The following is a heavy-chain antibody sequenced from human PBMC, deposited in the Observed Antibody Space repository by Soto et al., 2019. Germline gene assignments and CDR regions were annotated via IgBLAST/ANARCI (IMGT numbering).Heavy chain of an antibody. CDR2: ISSTSSYI. CDR3: ARDWGHTLDY. J-gene: IGHJ4*02. CDR1: GFTFSSYT. D-gene: IGHD3-16*01. Sequence: EVQLVESGGGLVQPGGSLRLSCAASGFTFSSYTMNWVRQAPGKGLEWVSSISSTSSYIYYADSVKGRFTISRDNAKNSLYLQMNSLRAEETAVYYCARDWGHTLDYWGQGTLVIVSS. V-gene: IGHV3-21*01.